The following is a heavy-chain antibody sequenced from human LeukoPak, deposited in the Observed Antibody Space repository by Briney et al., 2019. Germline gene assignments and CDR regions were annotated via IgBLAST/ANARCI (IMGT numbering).Heavy chain of an antibody. D-gene: IGHD1-26*01. CDR2: ISHNGYT. J-gene: IGHJ5*02. V-gene: IGHV4-59*01. CDR1: GGSLSSFY. CDR3: ARGTLVGAIYNWFDP. Sequence: PSETLSLTCSVSGGSLSSFYWSWLRQPPGKGLEWITYISHNGYTEFKPSLKSRVTISLDTSKNQLSLKLSSMTAADTAVYYCARGTLVGAIYNWFDPWGQGTLVTVSS.